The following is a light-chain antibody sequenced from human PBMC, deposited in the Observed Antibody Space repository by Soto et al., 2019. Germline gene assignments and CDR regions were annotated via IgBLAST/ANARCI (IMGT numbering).Light chain of an antibody. V-gene: IGKV1-5*03. J-gene: IGKJ4*01. CDR3: QQYNSYSPLT. Sequence: DIQMTQSPSTLSASVGDRVTITCRASQSISSWLAWYQQKPGKAPKLLIYKASSLESGVPLRFSGSGSGTESTLTISSLQPDDFATYYCQQYNSYSPLTFGGGTKVEIK. CDR2: KAS. CDR1: QSISSW.